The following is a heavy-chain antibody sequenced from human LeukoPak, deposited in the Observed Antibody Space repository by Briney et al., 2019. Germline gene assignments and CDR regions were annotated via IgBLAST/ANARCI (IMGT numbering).Heavy chain of an antibody. V-gene: IGHV3-23*01. D-gene: IGHD5-12*01. J-gene: IGHJ4*02. CDR2: ISGSGGST. Sequence: GGSLRLSCAASGFTFSSYAMSWVRQAPGKGLEWLSAISGSGGSTYYADSVKGRFTISRDNSKNTLYLQMNSLRAEDTAVYYCAKKKSYSGYAPPFDYWGQGTLVTVSS. CDR3: AKKKSYSGYAPPFDY. CDR1: GFTFSSYA.